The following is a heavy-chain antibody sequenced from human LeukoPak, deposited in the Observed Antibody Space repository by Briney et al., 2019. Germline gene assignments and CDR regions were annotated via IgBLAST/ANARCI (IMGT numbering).Heavy chain of an antibody. CDR2: ISSSSSYI. CDR1: GFTFSSYS. CDR3: AKDWEAYCGGDCYSAFDY. D-gene: IGHD2-21*01. Sequence: GGSLRLSCAASGFTFSSYSMNWVRQAPGKGLEWVSYISSSSSYIYYADSVKGRFTISRDNAKNSLYLQMNSLRAEDTAVYYCAKDWEAYCGGDCYSAFDYWGQGTLVTVSS. J-gene: IGHJ4*02. V-gene: IGHV3-21*01.